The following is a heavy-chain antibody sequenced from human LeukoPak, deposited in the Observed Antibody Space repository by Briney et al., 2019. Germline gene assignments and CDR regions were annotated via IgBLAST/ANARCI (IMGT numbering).Heavy chain of an antibody. Sequence: LGGSLRLSCAASGFTFSDHYMNWVRQAPGKGLEWVSVIYSGGSTYYADSVKGRFTISRDNSKNTLYLQMNSLRAEDTAVYYCARGPPYYDILTGYGYWGQGTLVTVSS. V-gene: IGHV3-53*01. CDR2: IYSGGST. D-gene: IGHD3-9*01. CDR1: GFTFSDHY. J-gene: IGHJ4*02. CDR3: ARGPPYYDILTGYGY.